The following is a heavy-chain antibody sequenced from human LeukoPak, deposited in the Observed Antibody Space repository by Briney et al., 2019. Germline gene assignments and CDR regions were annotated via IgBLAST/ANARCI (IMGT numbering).Heavy chain of an antibody. Sequence: GGSLRLSRAASGFTFSGYEMNWVRPAPGKGLEWVSYISGSGGTTLYADSVKGRFTISRDNAKNSLYLQMNSLRAEDTAVYYCARDEGSDSGMDVWGQGTTVTVSS. D-gene: IGHD3-10*01. CDR2: ISGSGGTT. J-gene: IGHJ6*02. CDR3: ARDEGSDSGMDV. CDR1: GFTFSGYE. V-gene: IGHV3-48*03.